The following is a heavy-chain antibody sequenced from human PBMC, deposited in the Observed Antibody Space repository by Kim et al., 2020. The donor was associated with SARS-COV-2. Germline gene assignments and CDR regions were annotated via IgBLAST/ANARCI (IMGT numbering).Heavy chain of an antibody. CDR2: ISESGNTE. J-gene: IGHJ4*02. CDR1: GFTFSSYE. V-gene: IGHV3-48*03. CDR3: AIHGRSAYRLSDY. D-gene: IGHD1-26*01. Sequence: GGSLRLSCATSGFTFSSYEMNWVRQAPGKGLEWVSHISESGNTEYYADSVKGRFTISRDNAENSLYLQMNSLRAEDTAVYYCAIHGRSAYRLSDYWGQGTLVTVSS.